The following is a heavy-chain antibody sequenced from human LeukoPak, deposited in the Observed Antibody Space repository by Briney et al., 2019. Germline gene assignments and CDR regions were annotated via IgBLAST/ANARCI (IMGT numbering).Heavy chain of an antibody. D-gene: IGHD2-2*01. CDR3: ARENRYCSSTSCSYYYYMDV. V-gene: IGHV4-59*01. J-gene: IGHJ6*03. Sequence: SETLSLTCTVSGGSISSYYWSLIRQPPGKGLEWVWYIYYSGSTNYNPSLKSRVTISVDTSKNQFSLKLSSVTAADTAVYYCARENRYCSSTSCSYYYYMDVWGKGTTVTVSS. CDR2: IYYSGST. CDR1: GGSISSYY.